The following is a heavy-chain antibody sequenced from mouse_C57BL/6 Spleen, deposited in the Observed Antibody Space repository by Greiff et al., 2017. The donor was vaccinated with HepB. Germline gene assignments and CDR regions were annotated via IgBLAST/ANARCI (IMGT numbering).Heavy chain of an antibody. V-gene: IGHV1-82*01. CDR2: IYPGDGDT. J-gene: IGHJ1*03. Sequence: VQLQQSGPELVKPGASVKISCKASGYAFSSSWMNWVKQRPGKGLEWIGRIYPGDGDTNYNGKFKGKATLTADKSSSTAYMQLSSLTSEDSAVYCCARGVVAHWYFDVWGTGTTVTVSS. D-gene: IGHD1-1*01. CDR3: ARGVVAHWYFDV. CDR1: GYAFSSSW.